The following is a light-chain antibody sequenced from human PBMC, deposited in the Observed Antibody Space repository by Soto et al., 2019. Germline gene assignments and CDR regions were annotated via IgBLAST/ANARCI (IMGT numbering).Light chain of an antibody. Sequence: DIVMTQSPDSLAVSLGERATINCKSSQSVLYSSNNKNYLAWYQQKPGQPPKLLIYWASTRECGVPDRFSGSGSGTNFTLTISSLQAEDVAVYYCQQYYSTPPLFTFGPGTKVDIK. CDR1: QSVLYSSNNKNY. CDR2: WAS. CDR3: QQYYSTPPLFT. J-gene: IGKJ3*01. V-gene: IGKV4-1*01.